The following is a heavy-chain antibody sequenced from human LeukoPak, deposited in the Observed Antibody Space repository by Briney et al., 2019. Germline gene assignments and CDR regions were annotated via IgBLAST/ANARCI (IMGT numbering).Heavy chain of an antibody. J-gene: IGHJ2*01. D-gene: IGHD4-17*01. CDR2: IYHIGST. CDR1: GGSISSSNW. V-gene: IGHV4-4*02. CDR3: ARDYGDYVSSYFDR. Sequence: SETLSLTCAVSGGSISSSNWGCWVRQPPGKGLECIGEIYHIGSTNYNPSLKSRVTIAVDKSKYQFSLKLSSVTAADTAMDYCARDYGDYVSSYFDRWGRGTLVTVSS.